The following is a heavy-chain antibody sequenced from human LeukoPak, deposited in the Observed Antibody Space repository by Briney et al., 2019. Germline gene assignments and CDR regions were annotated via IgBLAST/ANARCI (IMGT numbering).Heavy chain of an antibody. CDR2: ISSSGGST. CDR3: AKDRGDGDYYFDY. D-gene: IGHD4-17*01. Sequence: PGGSLRLSCAASGFTFSSYAMSWVRQAPGKGLEWVSAISSSGGSTYYADSVKGRFTISRDNSKNTLYLQMNSLRAEDTAVHYCAKDRGDGDYYFDYWGQGTLVTVSS. CDR1: GFTFSSYA. V-gene: IGHV3-23*01. J-gene: IGHJ4*02.